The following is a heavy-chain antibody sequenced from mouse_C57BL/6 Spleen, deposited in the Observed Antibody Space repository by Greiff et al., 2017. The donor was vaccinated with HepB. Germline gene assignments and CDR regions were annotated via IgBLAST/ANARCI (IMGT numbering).Heavy chain of an antibody. CDR1: GYTFTDYY. CDR2: IYPGSGNT. V-gene: IGHV1-76*01. J-gene: IGHJ2*01. D-gene: IGHD1-1*01. Sequence: VQLQQSGAELVRPGASVKLSCKASGYTFTDYYINWVKQRPGQGLEWIARIYPGSGNTYYNEKFKGKATLTAEKSSSTAYMQLSSLTSEDSAVYFCAREGAYYGSSYCFDYWGQGTTLTVSS. CDR3: AREGAYYGSSYCFDY.